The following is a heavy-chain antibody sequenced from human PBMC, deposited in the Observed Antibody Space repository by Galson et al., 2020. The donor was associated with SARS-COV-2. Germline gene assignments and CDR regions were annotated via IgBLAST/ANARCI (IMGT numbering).Heavy chain of an antibody. D-gene: IGHD3-10*01. V-gene: IGHV4-31*03. CDR2: IYYSGST. J-gene: IGHJ4*02. CDR1: GGSISSGGYY. Sequence: ETSETLSLTCTVSGGSISSGGYYWNWIRQHPGKGLEWVGYIYYSGSTYYTFYNPSLKSRVTISMDTSKNQFSLDLSSVTAADTAVYYCVRDVVRGFNPREAFLDSWGQGTLVTVSS. CDR3: VRDVVRGFNPREAFLDS.